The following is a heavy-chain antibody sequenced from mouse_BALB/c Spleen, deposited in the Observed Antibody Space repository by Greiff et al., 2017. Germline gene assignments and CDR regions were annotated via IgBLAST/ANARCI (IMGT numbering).Heavy chain of an antibody. CDR1: GFTFSSYG. J-gene: IGHJ3*01. CDR2: INSNGGST. D-gene: IGHD1-1*01. V-gene: IGHV5-6-3*01. Sequence: EVKVVESGGGLVQPGGSLKLSCAASGFTFSSYGMSWVRQTPDKRLELVATINSNGGSTYYPDSVKGRFTISRDNAKNTLYLQMSSLKSEDTAVYYCARGYYGSSSSWFAYWGQGTLVTVSA. CDR3: ARGYYGSSSSWFAY.